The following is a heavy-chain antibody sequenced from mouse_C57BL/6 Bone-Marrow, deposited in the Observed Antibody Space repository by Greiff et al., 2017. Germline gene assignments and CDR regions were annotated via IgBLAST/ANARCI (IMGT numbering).Heavy chain of an antibody. V-gene: IGHV1-69*01. CDR2: IDPSDSYT. D-gene: IGHD1-1*01. CDR1: GYTFTSYW. Sequence: QVQLKQPGAELVMPGASVKLSCKASGYTFTSYWMHWVKQRPGQGLEWIGEIDPSDSYTNYNQKFKGKSTLTVDKSYSTAYMQLSSLTSEDSAVYYCARGDYYGRPFAYWGQGTLVTVSA. J-gene: IGHJ3*01. CDR3: ARGDYYGRPFAY.